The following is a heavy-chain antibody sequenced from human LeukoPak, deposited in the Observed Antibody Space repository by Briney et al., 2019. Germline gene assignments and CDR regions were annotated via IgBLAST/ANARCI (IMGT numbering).Heavy chain of an antibody. D-gene: IGHD4-17*01. Sequence: SETLSLTCTVSGGSISSHYWTWIRQPPGKGLEWIGYISHIGSTNYNPSLKSRVTISVDTSKNQFSLKLTSVTAADAAVYFCARDPTTVTKGLDIWGQGTMVTVSS. CDR2: ISHIGST. V-gene: IGHV4-59*11. CDR1: GGSISSHY. CDR3: ARDPTTVTKGLDI. J-gene: IGHJ3*02.